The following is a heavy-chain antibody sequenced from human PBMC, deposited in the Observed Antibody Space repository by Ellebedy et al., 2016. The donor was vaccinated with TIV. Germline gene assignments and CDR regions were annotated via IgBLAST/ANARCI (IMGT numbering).Heavy chain of an antibody. Sequence: GESLKISXAASGFTFSSYAMSWVRQAPGKGLEWVSAISGSGGSTYYADSVKGRFTISRDNSKNTLYLQMNSLRAEDTAVYYCARERTRITMVRSHDAFDIWGQGTMVTVSS. V-gene: IGHV3-23*01. D-gene: IGHD3-10*01. CDR2: ISGSGGST. CDR1: GFTFSSYA. J-gene: IGHJ3*02. CDR3: ARERTRITMVRSHDAFDI.